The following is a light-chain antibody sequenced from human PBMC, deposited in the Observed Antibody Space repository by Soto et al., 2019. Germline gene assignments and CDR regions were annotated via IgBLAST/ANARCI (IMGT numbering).Light chain of an antibody. CDR1: QDISNY. CDR3: QKYNSAPLT. Sequence: DIQMTQSPSSLSASVGDRVTITCRASQDISNYLAWYQQKPGKVPKLLIYAASTLQSGVPSRFSGSGSGTDFTLTISSLQPEYVATYYCQKYNSAPLTFGGGTKVEIK. CDR2: AAS. J-gene: IGKJ4*01. V-gene: IGKV1-27*01.